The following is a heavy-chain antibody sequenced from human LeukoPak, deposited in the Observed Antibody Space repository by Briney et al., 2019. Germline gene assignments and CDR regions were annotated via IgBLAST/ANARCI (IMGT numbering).Heavy chain of an antibody. CDR2: IRYDGSNK. V-gene: IGHV3-30*02. CDR1: GFTFSSYG. D-gene: IGHD3-3*01. Sequence: PGGSLRLSCAASGFTFSSYGMHWVRQAPGKGLEWVAFIRYDGSNKYYADSVKGRFTISRDNSKNTLYLQMNSLRAEDTAVYYCAKVPEEWLFVDYYYMDVWGKGTTVTVSS. J-gene: IGHJ6*03. CDR3: AKVPEEWLFVDYYYMDV.